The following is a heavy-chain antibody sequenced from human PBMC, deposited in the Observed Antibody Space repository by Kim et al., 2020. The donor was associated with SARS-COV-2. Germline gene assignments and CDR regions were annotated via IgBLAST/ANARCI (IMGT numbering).Heavy chain of an antibody. J-gene: IGHJ4*02. CDR1: GFTFSSYG. D-gene: IGHD3-10*01. CDR3: AKDKQLWFGEFVYYFDY. CDR2: ISYDGSNK. Sequence: GGSLRLSCAASGFTFSSYGMHWVRQAPGKGLEWVAVISYDGSNKYYADSVKGRFTISRDNSKNTLYLQMNSLRAEDTAVYYCAKDKQLWFGEFVYYFDYWGQGTLVTVSS. V-gene: IGHV3-30*18.